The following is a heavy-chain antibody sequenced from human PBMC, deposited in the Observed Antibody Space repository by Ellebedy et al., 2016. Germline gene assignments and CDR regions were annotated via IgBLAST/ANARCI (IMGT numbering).Heavy chain of an antibody. CDR2: IYYSGST. Sequence: SETLSLXCAVYGGSFSGYYWSWIRQPPGKGLEWIGYIYYSGSTNYNPSLKSRVTISVDTSKNQFSLKLSSVTAADTAVYYCASPPGFWGQGTLVTVSS. V-gene: IGHV4-59*12. CDR1: GGSFSGYY. D-gene: IGHD7-27*01. J-gene: IGHJ4*02. CDR3: ASPPGF.